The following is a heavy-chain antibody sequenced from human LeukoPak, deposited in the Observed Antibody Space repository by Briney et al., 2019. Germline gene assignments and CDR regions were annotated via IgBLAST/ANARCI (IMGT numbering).Heavy chain of an antibody. V-gene: IGHV3-30*03. CDR3: ARPYYYGSGPFFDY. Sequence: GGSLRLSCAASGFTFSSYGMHWVRQAPGKGLEWVAVISYDGSNKYYADSVKGRFTISRDNSKNTLYLQMNSLRAEDTAVYYCARPYYYGSGPFFDYWGQGTLVTVSS. CDR2: ISYDGSNK. CDR1: GFTFSSYG. D-gene: IGHD3-10*01. J-gene: IGHJ4*02.